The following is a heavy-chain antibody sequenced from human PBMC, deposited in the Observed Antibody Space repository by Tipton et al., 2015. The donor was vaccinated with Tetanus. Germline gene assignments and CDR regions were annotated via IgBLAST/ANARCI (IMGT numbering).Heavy chain of an antibody. CDR3: ARTLRGTTRVGFQYLSYYRMDV. J-gene: IGHJ6*02. Sequence: QSGAEVKKPGSSVRVSCKTSGGTFDSYATSWVRQAPGQGLEWMGGIFPQFGTSNYAPKFQDRVTMTADTSMSTAFMEVTRLGSEDTAIYYCARTLRGTTRVGFQYLSYYRMDVWGQGTTVTVSS. CDR1: GGTFDSYA. CDR2: IFPQFGTS. V-gene: IGHV1-69*06. D-gene: IGHD4-17*01.